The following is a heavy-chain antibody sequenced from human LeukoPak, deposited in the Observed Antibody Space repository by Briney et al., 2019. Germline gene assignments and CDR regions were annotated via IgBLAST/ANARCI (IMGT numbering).Heavy chain of an antibody. CDR1: GGTFSSYA. D-gene: IGHD3-16*02. J-gene: IGHJ4*01. V-gene: IGHV1-69*13. CDR2: IIPIFGTA. Sequence: ASVKVSCKASGGTFSSYAISWVRQAPGQGLEWMGGIIPIFGTANYAQKFQGRVTITADESTSTAYMELSSLRSDDTAVYYCARDFSYRDTSGRTVDYWGHGTLVTVSS. CDR3: ARDFSYRDTSGRTVDY.